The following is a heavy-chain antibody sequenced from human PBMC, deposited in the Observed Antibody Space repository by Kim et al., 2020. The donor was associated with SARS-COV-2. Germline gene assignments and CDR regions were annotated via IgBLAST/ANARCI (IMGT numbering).Heavy chain of an antibody. CDR3: ARVGQGVRSYYYYYYGMDV. CDR2: IYYSGST. Sequence: SETLSLTCTVSGGSISSYYWSWIRQPPGKGLEWIGYIYYSGSTNYNPSLKSRVTISVDTSKNQFSLKLSSVTAADTAVYYCARVGQGVRSYYYYYYGMDVWGQGTTVTVSS. V-gene: IGHV4-59*13. CDR1: GGSISSYY. D-gene: IGHD3-10*01. J-gene: IGHJ6*02.